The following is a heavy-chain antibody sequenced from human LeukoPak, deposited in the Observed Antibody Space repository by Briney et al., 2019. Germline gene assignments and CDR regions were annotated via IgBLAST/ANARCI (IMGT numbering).Heavy chain of an antibody. D-gene: IGHD3-22*01. J-gene: IGHJ4*02. V-gene: IGHV3-15*01. CDR2: IKSKTDGGTT. CDR3: TTDWYYYDSSGYYPIDY. Sequence: GGSLRLSCAASGFTVSSNYMSWVRQAPGKGLEWVGRIKSKTDGGTTDYAAPVEGRFTISRDDSKNTLYLQMNSLKTEDTAVYYCTTDWYYYDSSGYYPIDYWGQGTLVTVSS. CDR1: GFTVSSNY.